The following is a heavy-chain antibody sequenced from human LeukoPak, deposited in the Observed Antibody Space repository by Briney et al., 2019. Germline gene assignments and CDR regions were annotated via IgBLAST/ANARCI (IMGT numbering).Heavy chain of an antibody. Sequence: PSETLSLTCTVSGGSISDYYWSWIRQPPGKGLEWIGYIYYSGSTNYNPSLKSRVTVSADTSKNQISLKLTSVTAADTAVYYCASHPEVAAADYWGQGTLVTVSS. CDR3: ASHPEVAAADY. V-gene: IGHV4-59*08. CDR1: GGSISDYY. D-gene: IGHD2-15*01. CDR2: IYYSGST. J-gene: IGHJ4*02.